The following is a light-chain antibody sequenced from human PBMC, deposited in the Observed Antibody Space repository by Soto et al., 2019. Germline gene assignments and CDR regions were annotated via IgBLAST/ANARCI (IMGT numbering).Light chain of an antibody. V-gene: IGKV3-15*01. Sequence: EIVMTQSPGTLSVSPGERVTLSCRASQSVGNNLAWHQQKPGQAPRLLIYGASTRATGFPARFSGSGSGTEFTLTISRLQSEDFAVYYCQQYNGWPITFGQGTRLEIK. CDR2: GAS. J-gene: IGKJ5*01. CDR1: QSVGNN. CDR3: QQYNGWPIT.